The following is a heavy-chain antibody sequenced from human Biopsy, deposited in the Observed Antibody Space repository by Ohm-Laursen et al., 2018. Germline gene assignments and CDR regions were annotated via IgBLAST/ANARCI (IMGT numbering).Heavy chain of an antibody. D-gene: IGHD5/OR15-5a*01. CDR1: GFVVTNKD. J-gene: IGHJ6*02. CDR2: VDDTSTT. CDR3: ARAKSVLDYFYGLDV. Sequence: SLRLSCTASGFVVTNKDMTWVRQAPGKGLEWVSLVDDTSTTYYADSVQGRFTISRDNSKNTLYLQMQSLRAEDTAVYYCARAKSVLDYFYGLDVWGQGTTVTVSS. V-gene: IGHV3-53*01.